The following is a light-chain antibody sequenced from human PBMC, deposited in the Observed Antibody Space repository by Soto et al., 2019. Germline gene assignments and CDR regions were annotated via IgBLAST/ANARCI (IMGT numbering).Light chain of an antibody. Sequence: QSVLPQPPSVSGAPGQTVTLSCTGSSSNIGAGYDVHWYQQFPGTAPKLLIYGNNNRPSGVPDRFSGSKSGTSASLAITGLQAEDEADYYCQSYDSSLSAVFGGGTQLTVL. J-gene: IGLJ7*01. CDR2: GNN. CDR3: QSYDSSLSAV. V-gene: IGLV1-40*01. CDR1: SSNIGAGYD.